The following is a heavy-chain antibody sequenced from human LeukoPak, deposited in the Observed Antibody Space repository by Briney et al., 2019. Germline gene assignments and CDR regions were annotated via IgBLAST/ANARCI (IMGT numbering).Heavy chain of an antibody. CDR3: ARGLYGSGTGDY. V-gene: IGHV3-66*01. Sequence: GGSLRLSCAASGFTVSNNYMSWVRQAPGKGLEWVSVSYSGGSTYYADSVKGRFTISRDNSKNTVDLQMNSLRAEDTAVYFCARGLYGSGTGDYWGLGTLVTVSS. CDR1: GFTVSNNY. CDR2: SYSGGST. D-gene: IGHD3-10*01. J-gene: IGHJ4*02.